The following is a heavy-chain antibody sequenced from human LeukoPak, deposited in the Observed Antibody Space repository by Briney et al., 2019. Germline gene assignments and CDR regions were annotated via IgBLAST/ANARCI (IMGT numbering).Heavy chain of an antibody. D-gene: IGHD2/OR15-2a*01. CDR3: ARGSIVRDAFDI. Sequence: SETLSLTCTVSGGSISSYYWSWIRQPPGKGLEGIGEINHSGSTNYNPSLKSRVTISVDTSKNQFSLKLSAVTAADTAVYYCARGSIVRDAFDIWGQGTMVTVSS. CDR1: GGSISSYY. V-gene: IGHV4-34*01. CDR2: INHSGST. J-gene: IGHJ3*02.